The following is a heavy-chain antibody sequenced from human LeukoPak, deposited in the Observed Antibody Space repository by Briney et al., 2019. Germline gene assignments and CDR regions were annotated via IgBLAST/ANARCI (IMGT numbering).Heavy chain of an antibody. CDR2: ISSNGGST. V-gene: IGHV3-64*01. CDR3: AKDQAGGSSGRWGYFDY. D-gene: IGHD6-19*01. CDR1: GFTFSSYE. J-gene: IGHJ4*02. Sequence: GGSLGLSCAASGFTFSSYEMNWVRQAPGKGLEYVSAISSNGGSTYYANSVKGRFTISRDNSKNTLYLQMNSLRAEDTAVYYCAKDQAGGSSGRWGYFDYWGQGTLVTVSS.